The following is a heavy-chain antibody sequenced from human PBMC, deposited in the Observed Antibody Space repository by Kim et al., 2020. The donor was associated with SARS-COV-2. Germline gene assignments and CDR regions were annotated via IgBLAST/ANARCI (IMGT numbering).Heavy chain of an antibody. CDR2: ISDSGDRT. CDR1: GFTFSRYA. Sequence: LSLTCAASGFTFSRYAMSWARQAPGKGLEWVSTISDSGDRTHYADSVKGRFTISRDNSKSTLFLHMNSLRAEDTAIYYCEASDYWGQGSLVTVSS. V-gene: IGHV3-23*01. J-gene: IGHJ4*02. CDR3: EASDY.